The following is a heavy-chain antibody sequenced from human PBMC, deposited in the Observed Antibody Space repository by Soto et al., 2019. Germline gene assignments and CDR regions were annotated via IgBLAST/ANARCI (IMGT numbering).Heavy chain of an antibody. CDR1: GGSISTYY. V-gene: IGHV4-59*13. D-gene: IGHD3-10*01. J-gene: IGHJ5*02. CDR2: IYYTGNT. Sequence: SETLSLTCTVTGGSISTYYWSWIRQPPGKGLEWIGHIYYTGNTNYNPSLKSRVTISVDTSTNRFSLRLRSVSAADTAVYYCARAQSFEFNNWLDPWGQGTLVTVSS. CDR3: ARAQSFEFNNWLDP.